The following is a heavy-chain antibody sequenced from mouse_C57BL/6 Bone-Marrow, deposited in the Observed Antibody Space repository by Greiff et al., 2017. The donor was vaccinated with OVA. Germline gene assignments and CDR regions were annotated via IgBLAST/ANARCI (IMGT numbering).Heavy chain of an antibody. D-gene: IGHD2-4*01. Sequence: VNLVESGPELVKPGASVKLSCKASGYTFTSYDINWVKQRPGQGLEWIGWIYPRDGSTKYNEKFKGKATLTVDTSSSTAYMELHSLTSEDSAVYFCARHYDYDEGWDWGQGTLVTVSA. J-gene: IGHJ3*01. CDR1: GYTFTSYD. CDR3: ARHYDYDEGWD. V-gene: IGHV1-85*01. CDR2: IYPRDGST.